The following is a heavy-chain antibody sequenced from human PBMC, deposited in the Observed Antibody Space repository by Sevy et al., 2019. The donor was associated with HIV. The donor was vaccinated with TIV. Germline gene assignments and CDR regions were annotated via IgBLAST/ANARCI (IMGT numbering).Heavy chain of an antibody. V-gene: IGHV3-30*04. CDR1: GFTFSSYA. Sequence: GGSLRLSCAASGFTFSSYAMHWVRQAPGKGLEWVAVISYDGSNKYYADSVKGRFTISRDNSKNTLYLQMNSLRAEDTAVYYCASCPDSSGYCIKFDYWGQRTLVTISS. CDR2: ISYDGSNK. D-gene: IGHD3-22*01. J-gene: IGHJ4*02. CDR3: ASCPDSSGYCIKFDY.